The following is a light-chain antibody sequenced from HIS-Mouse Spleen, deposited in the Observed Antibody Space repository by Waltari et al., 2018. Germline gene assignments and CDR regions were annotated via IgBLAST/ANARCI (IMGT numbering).Light chain of an antibody. V-gene: IGKV4-1*01. CDR2: WAS. Sequence: DIVSTQSPDSLAVSLGERATVNCQSSQSVLYSSNNKNYLAWYQQKPGQPPKLLIYWASTRESGVPDRFSGSGSGTDFTLTIGSLQAEDVAVYYCQQYYSTPYTFGQGTKLEIK. CDR3: QQYYSTPYT. CDR1: QSVLYSSNNKNY. J-gene: IGKJ2*01.